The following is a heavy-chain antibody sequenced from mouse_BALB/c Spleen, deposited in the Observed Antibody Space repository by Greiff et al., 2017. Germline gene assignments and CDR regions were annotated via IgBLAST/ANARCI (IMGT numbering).Heavy chain of an antibody. Sequence: VQLQQSGPGLVKPSQSLSLTCTVTGYSITSDYAWNWIRQFPGNKLEWMGYISYSGSTSYNPSLKSRISITRDTSKNQFFLQLNSVTTEDTATYYCARGVGNYLFDYWGQGTTLTVAS. CDR1: GYSITSDYA. CDR2: ISYSGST. CDR3: ARGVGNYLFDY. V-gene: IGHV3-2*02. J-gene: IGHJ2*01. D-gene: IGHD2-1*01.